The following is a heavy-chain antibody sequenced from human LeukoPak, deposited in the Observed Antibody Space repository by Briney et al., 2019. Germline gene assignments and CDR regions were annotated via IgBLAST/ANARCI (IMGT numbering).Heavy chain of an antibody. J-gene: IGHJ4*02. CDR1: GYTFTSYG. CDR2: ISAYNGNT. CDR3: ARVFYTLLWFGELPLPHY. Sequence: ASVKVSCKASGYTFTSYGISWVRQAPGQGLEWMGWISAYNGNTNYAQKLQGRVTMTTDTSTSTAYMELRSLRSDDTAVYYCARVFYTLLWFGELPLPHYWGQGTLVTVSS. D-gene: IGHD3-10*01. V-gene: IGHV1-18*01.